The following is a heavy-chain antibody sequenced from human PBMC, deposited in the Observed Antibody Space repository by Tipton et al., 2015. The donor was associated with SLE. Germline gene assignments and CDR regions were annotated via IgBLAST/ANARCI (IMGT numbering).Heavy chain of an antibody. CDR3: ASDSERFLGFFDY. CDR2: IYYSGST. CDR1: GGSISRHY. V-gene: IGHV4-59*11. Sequence: TLSLTCSVSGGSISRHYWSWIRQPPGKGLEWIGYIYYSGSTNYNPSLKSRVTISVDTSKNQFSLRLSSVTAADTAVYYCASDSERFLGFFDYWGQGTLVTVSS. D-gene: IGHD2/OR15-2a*01. J-gene: IGHJ4*02.